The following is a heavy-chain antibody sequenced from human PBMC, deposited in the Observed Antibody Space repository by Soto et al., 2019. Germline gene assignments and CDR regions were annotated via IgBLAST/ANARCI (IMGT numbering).Heavy chain of an antibody. V-gene: IGHV1-18*01. Sequence: ASVKVSCKASGYTFTSYGISWVRQAPGQGLEWMGWISAYNGNTNYAQKLQGRVTMTTDTSTSTAYMELRSLRSDDTAVYYCAIDPGIAAHPHRMDVWGQGTTVTVSS. CDR2: ISAYNGNT. CDR1: GYTFTSYG. D-gene: IGHD6-6*01. CDR3: AIDPGIAAHPHRMDV. J-gene: IGHJ6*02.